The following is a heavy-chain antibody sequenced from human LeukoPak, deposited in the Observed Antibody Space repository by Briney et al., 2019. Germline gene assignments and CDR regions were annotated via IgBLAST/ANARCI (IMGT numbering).Heavy chain of an antibody. CDR3: AKDIKGGYYDSSGYYFDY. CDR1: GFTFSGYA. Sequence: GGSLRLSCAASGFTFSGYAMSWVRQAPGKRLEWVSAVSGSGGSTYYADSVKGRFTISRDNSKNTLYLQMNSLRAEDTAVYYCAKDIKGGYYDSSGYYFDYWGQGTLVTVSS. V-gene: IGHV3-23*01. J-gene: IGHJ4*02. D-gene: IGHD3-22*01. CDR2: VSGSGGST.